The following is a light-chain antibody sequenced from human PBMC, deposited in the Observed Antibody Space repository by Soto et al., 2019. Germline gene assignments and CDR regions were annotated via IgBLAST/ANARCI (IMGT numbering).Light chain of an antibody. CDR3: QQYRDNWT. CDR2: KAS. J-gene: IGKJ1*01. Sequence: DIQMTQSPSTLSASVGDRDTITCRASQSISTWLAWYQQKPGTAPNLMIYKASTLQSGVPSRFSGSGSGTELTLTNSRLQPDDSATYYCQQYRDNWTFGQGTKVEIK. V-gene: IGKV1-5*03. CDR1: QSISTW.